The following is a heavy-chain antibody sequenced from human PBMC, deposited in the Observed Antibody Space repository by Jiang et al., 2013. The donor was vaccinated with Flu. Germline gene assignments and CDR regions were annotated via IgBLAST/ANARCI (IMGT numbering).Heavy chain of an antibody. J-gene: IGHJ3*02. CDR2: IDPSDSYT. V-gene: IGHV5-10-1*01. CDR1: YSFTSYW. D-gene: IGHD3-22*01. Sequence: YSFTSYWISWVRQMPGKGLEWMGRIDPSDSYTNYSPSFQGHVTISADKSISTAYLQWSSLKASDTAMYYCARQYYYDNNNYYYGSFDIWGPQGTMGHRLF. CDR3: ARQYYYDNNNYYYGSFDI.